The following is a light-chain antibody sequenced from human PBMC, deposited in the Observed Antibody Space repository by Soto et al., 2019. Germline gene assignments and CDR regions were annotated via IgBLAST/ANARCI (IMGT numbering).Light chain of an antibody. Sequence: DIQMTQSPSSLSASVGDSVTITSRASQSIRSYLNWYQQKPGKAPKLXIYAASSLQSGVPSRVSGSGSGTDFTLTISSLQPEDVATDYCQQSYRTTITFGQGTRLEIK. V-gene: IGKV1-39*01. CDR1: QSIRSY. J-gene: IGKJ5*01. CDR2: AAS. CDR3: QQSYRTTIT.